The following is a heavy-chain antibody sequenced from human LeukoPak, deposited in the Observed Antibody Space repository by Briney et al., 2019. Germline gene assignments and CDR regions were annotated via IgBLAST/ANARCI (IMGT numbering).Heavy chain of an antibody. V-gene: IGHV4-34*01. J-gene: IGHJ4*02. Sequence: KPSETLSLTCAVYGDSFSGYYRGWIRQPPGKGLEWIGEINHSGTINYNPSLKSRVTILVDTSKNQFSLNLSSVTAADTAVYYCARGVAGSSGLLYYFDYWGQGALVIVSS. CDR1: GDSFSGYY. CDR3: ARGVAGSSGLLYYFDY. CDR2: INHSGTI. D-gene: IGHD6-25*01.